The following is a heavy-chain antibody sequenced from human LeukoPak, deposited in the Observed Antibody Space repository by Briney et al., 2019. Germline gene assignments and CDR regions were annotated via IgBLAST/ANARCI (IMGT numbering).Heavy chain of an antibody. CDR3: AKDGSSPFGY. J-gene: IGHJ4*02. Sequence: GGSLRLSCVVSGFTFSSYDMHWVRQAPGKGLEWVAFMRYDGSDEYYGDSVKGRFTIFRDSSKNTLYLQMNSLRVEATAVYYCAKDGSSPFGYWGQGTLVTVSS. V-gene: IGHV3-30*02. D-gene: IGHD6-6*01. CDR1: GFTFSSYD. CDR2: MRYDGSDE.